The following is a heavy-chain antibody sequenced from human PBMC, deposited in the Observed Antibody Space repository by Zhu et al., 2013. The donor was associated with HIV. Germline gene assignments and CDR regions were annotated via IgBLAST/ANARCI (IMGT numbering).Heavy chain of an antibody. D-gene: IGHD3-10*01. CDR2: INPSGSTT. Sequence: QVQLVQSGADVKEPGASVKVFCKASGYTFTGRYIQWVRQVPGEGLEWMGVINPSGSTTTYAQKFQGRVLITRGSSTSTAYMKLSSLTFEDTAIYYCARGPTNYRFDYWGQGTLISVS. J-gene: IGHJ4*02. V-gene: IGHV1-46*01. CDR1: GYTFTGRY. CDR3: ARGPTNYRFDY.